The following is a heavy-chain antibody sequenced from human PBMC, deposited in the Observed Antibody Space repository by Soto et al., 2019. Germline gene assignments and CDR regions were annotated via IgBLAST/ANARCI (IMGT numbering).Heavy chain of an antibody. CDR3: VRDGISGAEPFDI. Sequence: ASVKVSCKASGYTFINYGISWVRQAPGQGLEWMGWISAYNGNLNYAPKIQGRVTMTTDASTTTAYMELRSLRSDDTAVYYCVRDGISGAEPFDIWGQGTMVNVS. J-gene: IGHJ3*02. V-gene: IGHV1-18*01. D-gene: IGHD1-20*01. CDR1: GYTFINYG. CDR2: ISAYNGNL.